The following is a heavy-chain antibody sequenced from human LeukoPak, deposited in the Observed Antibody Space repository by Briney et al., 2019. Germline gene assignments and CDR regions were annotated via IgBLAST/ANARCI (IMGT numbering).Heavy chain of an antibody. Sequence: GRSLRLSCAASGFSFSSYDMHWVRQAPGKGLEWEAVISYDGSNKYYADSVKGRFTISRDNSKNTLYLQVNSLRAEDTAVYYCAKDRAAYCGGDCYLFDYWGQGTLVTVSS. V-gene: IGHV3-30*18. CDR1: GFSFSSYD. CDR3: AKDRAAYCGGDCYLFDY. D-gene: IGHD2-21*02. J-gene: IGHJ4*02. CDR2: ISYDGSNK.